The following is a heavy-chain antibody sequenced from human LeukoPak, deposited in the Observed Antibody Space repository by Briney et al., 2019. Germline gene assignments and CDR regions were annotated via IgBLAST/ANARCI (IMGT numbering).Heavy chain of an antibody. J-gene: IGHJ4*02. D-gene: IGHD5-12*01. V-gene: IGHV1-18*01. CDR1: GYTFTNYA. CDR2: ISAYNGNT. Sequence: ASVKVSCKASGYTFTNYAISWVRQAPGQGLEWEGWISAYNGNTSYAQKLQGRVTMTTDTSTSTAYMDLRSLRSDDTAVYYCARVRNSGFRYVDSWGQGTLVTVSS. CDR3: ARVRNSGFRYVDS.